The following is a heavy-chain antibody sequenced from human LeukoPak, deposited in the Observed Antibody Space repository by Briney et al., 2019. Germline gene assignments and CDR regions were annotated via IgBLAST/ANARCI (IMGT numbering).Heavy chain of an antibody. V-gene: IGHV3-23*01. J-gene: IGHJ4*02. CDR1: GFTFSSYA. CDR2: ISASGGST. CDR3: AKGDYSDSTGYYYVSPTFDY. D-gene: IGHD3-22*01. Sequence: GGSLRLSCAASGFTFSSYAMSWVRQAPGKGLEWVSAISASGGSTYYADSVKGRFTVSRDNSKNTLSLQMNSLRADDTAVYYCAKGDYSDSTGYYYVSPTFDYWGQGTLVTVSS.